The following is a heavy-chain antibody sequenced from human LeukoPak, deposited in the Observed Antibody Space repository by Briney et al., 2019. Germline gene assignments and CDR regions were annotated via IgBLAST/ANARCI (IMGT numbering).Heavy chain of an antibody. CDR1: GGSISSSSYY. CDR3: ARSIVPGTQKIDY. J-gene: IGHJ4*02. CDR2: IYYNGDT. Sequence: PSVTLSLTCTVSGGSISSSSYYWGWIRQPPGKGLEWIVNIYYNGDTYYNPSLKSRVTISVDTSKNQFSLKLSSVTAADTAVYYCARSIVPGTQKIDYWGQGTLVTVSS. V-gene: IGHV4-39*01. D-gene: IGHD6-19*01.